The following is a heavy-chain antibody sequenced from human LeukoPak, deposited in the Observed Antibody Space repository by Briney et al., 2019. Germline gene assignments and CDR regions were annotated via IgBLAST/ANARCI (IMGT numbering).Heavy chain of an antibody. V-gene: IGHV3-66*01. J-gene: IGHJ4*02. D-gene: IGHD3-10*01. CDR3: ARSGDLRPYFDY. Sequence: AGGSLRLSCAASGFTISTNYMSWVRQAPGKGPEWVSVVYTDISTYYADSVKGRFTISRDNSKNTVYLQMSSLRAEDTAVYYCARSGDLRPYFDYWGQGTLVTVSS. CDR1: GFTISTNY. CDR2: VYTDIST.